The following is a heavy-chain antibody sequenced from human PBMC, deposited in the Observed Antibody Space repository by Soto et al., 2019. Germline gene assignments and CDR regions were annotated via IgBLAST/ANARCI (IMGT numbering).Heavy chain of an antibody. J-gene: IGHJ4*02. CDR1: GYTFTSYA. CDR3: AREGRFLEWLLVGFDY. CDR2: INAGNGNT. Sequence: GASVKVSCKASGYTFTSYAMHWVRQAPGQRLEWMGWINAGNGNTKYSQKFQGRVTITRDTSASTAYMELSSLRSEDTAVYYCAREGRFLEWLLVGFDYWGKGTLVTVSS. D-gene: IGHD3-3*01. V-gene: IGHV1-3*01.